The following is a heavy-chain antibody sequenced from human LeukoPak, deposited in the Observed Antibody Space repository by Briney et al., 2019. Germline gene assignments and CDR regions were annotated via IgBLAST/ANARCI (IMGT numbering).Heavy chain of an antibody. V-gene: IGHV4-59*01. Sequence: PSETLSLTCTVSGDSISSYYWNWIRQPPGKGLEWIGYGHYTGSTNYNPSLKSRVTFSVDTSKNQFSLKLSSVTAADTAVYYCARDLGYCSSTSCYPTDLYHWFDPWGQGTLVTVSS. CDR1: GDSISSYY. CDR3: ARDLGYCSSTSCYPTDLYHWFDP. D-gene: IGHD2-2*01. J-gene: IGHJ5*02. CDR2: GHYTGST.